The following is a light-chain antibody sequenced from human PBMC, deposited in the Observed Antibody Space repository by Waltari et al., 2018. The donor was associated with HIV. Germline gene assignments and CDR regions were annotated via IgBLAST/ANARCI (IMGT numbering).Light chain of an antibody. CDR3: ESADSTGSYYV. CDR2: AGT. CDR1: ALAKQH. J-gene: IGLJ2*01. V-gene: IGLV3-25*03. Sequence: SYELTQPPSVSVSPDQTATITCSGDALAKQHSYWSQQKAGQAPDQVIFAGTERPSGMTERFSGTRSETTVTLTITGVQAEDEADYYCESADSTGSYYVFGRGTRLTVL.